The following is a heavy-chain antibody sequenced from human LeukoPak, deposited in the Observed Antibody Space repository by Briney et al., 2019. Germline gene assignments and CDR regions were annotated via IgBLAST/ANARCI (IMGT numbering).Heavy chain of an antibody. Sequence: ASVKVSCKASGYTFTSYAMHWVRQAPGQRLEWMGWINAGNGNTKYSQKFQGRVTITRDTPACTAYMELSSLRSEDTAVYYCAGPSGYSSGWGFDYWGQETLVTVSS. V-gene: IGHV1-3*01. CDR3: AGPSGYSSGWGFDY. CDR1: GYTFTSYA. CDR2: INAGNGNT. D-gene: IGHD6-19*01. J-gene: IGHJ4*02.